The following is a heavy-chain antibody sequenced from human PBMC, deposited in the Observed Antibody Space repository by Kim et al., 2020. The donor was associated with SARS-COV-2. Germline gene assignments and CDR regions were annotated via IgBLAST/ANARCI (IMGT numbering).Heavy chain of an antibody. D-gene: IGHD1-26*01. V-gene: IGHV3-72*01. CDR1: GLTFSDHY. CDR2: SRSKTRGYTT. CDR3: VRRGAGESFDS. J-gene: IGHJ4*02. Sequence: GGSLRLSCAASGLTFSDHYMDWVRQAPGKGLEWVGRSRSKTRGYTTEYAAAVKGRFTISRDDSKNSVYLQMTSLKSDDTAVYYCVRRGAGESFDSWGQGTLVTVSS.